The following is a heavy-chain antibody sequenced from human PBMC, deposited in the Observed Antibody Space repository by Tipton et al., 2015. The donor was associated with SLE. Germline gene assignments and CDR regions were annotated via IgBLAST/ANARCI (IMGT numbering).Heavy chain of an antibody. V-gene: IGHV4-34*01. Sequence: TLSLTCAVYGGSFSGYYWSWIRQPPGKGLEWIGYIYHSGSTYYNPSLKSRVTISVDTSKNQFSLKLSSVTAADTAVYYCAIYGYYYYYGMDVWGQGTTVTVSS. D-gene: IGHD3-16*01. CDR2: IYHSGST. CDR1: GGSFSGYY. J-gene: IGHJ6*02. CDR3: AIYGYYYYYGMDV.